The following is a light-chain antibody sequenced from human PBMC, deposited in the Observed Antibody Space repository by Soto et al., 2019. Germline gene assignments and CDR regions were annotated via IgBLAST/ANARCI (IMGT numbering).Light chain of an antibody. CDR3: SSYTSSDTLL. V-gene: IGLV2-14*01. Sequence: QSALTQPASVSGSPGQSVTISCTGTSSDVGGYNYVSWYQQHPGKVPKLIIYVVSNRPSGVSNRFSGSKSGDTASLTISGLQAEDGADYYCSSYTSSDTLLFGGGTKVTVL. J-gene: IGLJ2*01. CDR2: VVS. CDR1: SSDVGGYNY.